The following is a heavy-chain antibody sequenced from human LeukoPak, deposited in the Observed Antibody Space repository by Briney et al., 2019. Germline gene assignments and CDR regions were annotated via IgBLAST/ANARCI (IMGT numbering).Heavy chain of an antibody. J-gene: IGHJ4*02. D-gene: IGHD1-26*01. CDR3: ATDSGSYDEAFDY. CDR2: IYHSGST. Sequence: SETLSLTCTVSGGSISSSSYYWGWIRQPPGKGLEWIGSIYHSGSTYYNPSLKSRVTISVDTSKNQFSLKLSSVTAADTAVYYCATDSGSYDEAFDYWGQGTLVTVSS. CDR1: GGSISSSSYY. V-gene: IGHV4-39*02.